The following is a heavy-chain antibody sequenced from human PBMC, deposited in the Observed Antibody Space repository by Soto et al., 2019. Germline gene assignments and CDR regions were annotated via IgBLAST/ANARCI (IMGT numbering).Heavy chain of an antibody. V-gene: IGHV4-59*01. J-gene: IGHJ5*02. CDR3: AREDFGSCSSTTCLNWFDP. D-gene: IGHD2-2*01. CDR1: GAPITSYY. CDR2: IYHSGSP. Sequence: QVLLQESGPGLVKPSETLSLTCSVSGAPITSYYWSWIRQPPGKGLEWIGYIYHSGSPSYNPSLKSRVTISVDTSKNQLSLRLVSVTAADTALYFCAREDFGSCSSTTCLNWFDPWGQGTLVTVSS.